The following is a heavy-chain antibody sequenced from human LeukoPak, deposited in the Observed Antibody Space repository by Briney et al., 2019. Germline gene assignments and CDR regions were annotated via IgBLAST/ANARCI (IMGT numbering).Heavy chain of an antibody. J-gene: IGHJ4*02. D-gene: IGHD5-18*01. V-gene: IGHV4-59*01. Sequence: SETLSLTCTVSGGSISSYYWSWIRQPPGKGLEWIGYIYYSGNTNYNPSLKSRVTISVDTSKDQFSLKLSSVTAADTAVYYCARGWLWSPVYFDYWGQGTLVTVSS. CDR1: GGSISSYY. CDR2: IYYSGNT. CDR3: ARGWLWSPVYFDY.